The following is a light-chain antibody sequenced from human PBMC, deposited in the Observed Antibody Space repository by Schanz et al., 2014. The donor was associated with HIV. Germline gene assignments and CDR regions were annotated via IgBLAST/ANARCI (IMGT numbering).Light chain of an antibody. CDR3: ATWDISLNGPV. V-gene: IGLV1-44*01. CDR2: SND. CDR1: SSNIGTNP. Sequence: QSVLTQPLSASGTPGQRVNMSCSGSSSNIGTNPVNWYQQLPGMAPKLLIYSNDQRPSGVPDRFSGSKSGTSASLAISGLQSEDEADYFCATWDISLNGPVFGGGTKLTVL. J-gene: IGLJ2*01.